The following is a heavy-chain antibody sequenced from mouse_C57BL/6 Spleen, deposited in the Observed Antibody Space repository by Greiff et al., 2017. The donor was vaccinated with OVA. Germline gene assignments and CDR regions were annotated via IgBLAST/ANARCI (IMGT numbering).Heavy chain of an antibody. J-gene: IGHJ1*03. CDR2: IDPSDSYT. CDR3: ARPTTVVEGWYFDV. CDR1: GYNFTSYW. V-gene: IGHV1-69*01. Sequence: VQLQQPGAELVMPGASVKLSCKASGYNFTSYWMHWVKQRPGQGLEWIGEIDPSDSYTNYNQKFKGKSTLTVDKSSSTAYMQLSSLTSEDSAVYYCARPTTVVEGWYFDVWGTGTTVTVSS. D-gene: IGHD1-1*01.